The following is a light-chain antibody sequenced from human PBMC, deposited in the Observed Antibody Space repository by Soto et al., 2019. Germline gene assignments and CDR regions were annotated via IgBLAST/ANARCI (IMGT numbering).Light chain of an antibody. Sequence: IVMTQSPLSLPVTPGEPGSISCSSSRSLLHSNGYNYLDWYLQKPGQSPXXLIYVGSNRASGVPDRFSGSGSGTDFTLKISRVEAEDVGVYYCMQALQTPTFGQGTKVDIK. CDR2: VGS. J-gene: IGKJ1*01. V-gene: IGKV2-28*01. CDR1: RSLLHSNGYNY. CDR3: MQALQTPT.